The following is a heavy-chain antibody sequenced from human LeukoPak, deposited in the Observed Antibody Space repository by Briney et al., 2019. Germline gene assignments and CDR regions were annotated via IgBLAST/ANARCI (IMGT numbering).Heavy chain of an antibody. Sequence: GESLNISFQGPGYSFTSYWIGWVPQIPGKGLEWIRSIYPGDSNTTYSTSLQGQVTISADKSISTAYLQWSSLKASDTAIYFCARQGAPTWELSYWGEGALLTVCS. V-gene: IGHV5-51*01. J-gene: IGHJ4*02. CDR3: ARQGAPTWELSY. CDR1: GYSFTSYW. D-gene: IGHD1-26*01. CDR2: IYPGDSNT.